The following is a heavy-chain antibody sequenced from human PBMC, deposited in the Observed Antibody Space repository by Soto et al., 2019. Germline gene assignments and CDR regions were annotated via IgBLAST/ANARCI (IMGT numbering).Heavy chain of an antibody. V-gene: IGHV4-59*12. CDR3: ARERYYYGSGSYAWFDP. D-gene: IGHD3-10*01. CDR2: IYYSGST. Sequence: ATLSLTCTVSGGSISSYYWSWIRQPPGKGLEWIGYIYYSGSTNYNPSLKSRVTISVDTSKNQFSLKLSSVTAADTAVYYCARERYYYGSGSYAWFDPWGQGTLVTVSS. J-gene: IGHJ5*02. CDR1: GGSISSYY.